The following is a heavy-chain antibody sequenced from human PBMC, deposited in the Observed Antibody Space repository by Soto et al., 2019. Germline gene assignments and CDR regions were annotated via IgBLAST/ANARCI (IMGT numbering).Heavy chain of an antibody. Sequence: QVQLVQSGAEVKKPGASVKVSCKASGYTFTSYGISWVRQAPGQGREWMGWISAYNGNTNYAQKLQGRVTMTTDTSTSTAYMELRSLRSDDTAVYYCARDLGGSNYDYIWGSYRYFDYWGQGTLVTVSS. J-gene: IGHJ4*02. V-gene: IGHV1-18*01. D-gene: IGHD3-16*02. CDR2: ISAYNGNT. CDR3: ARDLGGSNYDYIWGSYRYFDY. CDR1: GYTFTSYG.